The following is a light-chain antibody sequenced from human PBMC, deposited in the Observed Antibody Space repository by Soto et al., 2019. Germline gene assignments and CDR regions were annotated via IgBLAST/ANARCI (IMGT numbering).Light chain of an antibody. CDR2: VAS. CDR3: QQRTNWPLT. V-gene: IGKV3-11*01. Sequence: EIVLTQSPDILSLSPGERATLSCRASQSVSSYLAWYQQKSGQAPRLLIYVASNRATGIPARFSGSGSGTDFTLTISSLEPEDFAVYYCQQRTNWPLTFGPGTKVDI. J-gene: IGKJ3*01. CDR1: QSVSSY.